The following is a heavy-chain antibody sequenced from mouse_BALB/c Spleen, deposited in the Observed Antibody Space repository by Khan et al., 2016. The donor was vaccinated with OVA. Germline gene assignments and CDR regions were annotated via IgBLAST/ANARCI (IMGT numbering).Heavy chain of an antibody. CDR3: ATGFDY. J-gene: IGHJ2*01. CDR1: GFTFSSYG. CDR2: ISSGGSYT. Sequence: EVELVESGGDLVKPGGSLKLSCAASGFTFSSYGMSWVRQTPDKRLEWVATISSGGSYTYYPDSVKGRFTISRDNAKNTLYLQMSSLKSEDTAMYDCATGFDYWGQGTTLTVSS. D-gene: IGHD4-1*01. V-gene: IGHV5-6*01.